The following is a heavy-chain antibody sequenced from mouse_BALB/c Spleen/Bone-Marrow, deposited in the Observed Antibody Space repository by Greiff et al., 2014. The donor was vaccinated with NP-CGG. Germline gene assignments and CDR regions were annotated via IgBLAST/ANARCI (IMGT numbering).Heavy chain of an antibody. D-gene: IGHD2-10*02. V-gene: IGHV1-69*02. J-gene: IGHJ4*01. CDR1: GYTFTSYW. CDR2: IYPSDSYT. Sequence: VQLQQSGAELVRPGASVKVSCKASGYTFTSYWINWVKQRPGQGLEWIGNIYPSDSYTNYNQNFKDKATLTVDKSSSTAYMRLSSPTSEDSAVYYCTRQYGNYYAMDYWGQGTSVTVSS. CDR3: TRQYGNYYAMDY.